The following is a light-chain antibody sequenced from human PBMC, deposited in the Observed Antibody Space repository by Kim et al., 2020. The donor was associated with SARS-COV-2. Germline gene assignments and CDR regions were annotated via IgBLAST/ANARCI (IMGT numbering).Light chain of an antibody. CDR3: LQYNSYWGT. CDR2: KAS. V-gene: IGKV1-5*03. J-gene: IGKJ1*01. CDR1: QGISSW. Sequence: ASVGDRVTITCRASQGISSWLAWYQQNPGKAPQLLIYKASNLNSGVPSRFSGSGSGTDFTLTINSLQPDDFATYYCLQYNSYWGTFGQGTKVDIK.